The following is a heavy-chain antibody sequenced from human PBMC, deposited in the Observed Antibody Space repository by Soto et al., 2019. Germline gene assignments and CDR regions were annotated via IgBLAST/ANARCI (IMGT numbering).Heavy chain of an antibody. CDR3: ARVQQWLLRFYYYALDL. CDR1: AFTSGDYA. D-gene: IGHD6-19*01. Sequence: GGSLRLSCRGSAFTSGDYAGSWFRQAPGKGLEWVGFIRSKAYGGTAEYAASVKDRFSISRDNSEGVAYLQMNNLKTDASAVYFCARVQQWLLRFYYYALDLWGQGTTVTVSS. V-gene: IGHV3-49*03. J-gene: IGHJ6*02. CDR2: IRSKAYGGTA.